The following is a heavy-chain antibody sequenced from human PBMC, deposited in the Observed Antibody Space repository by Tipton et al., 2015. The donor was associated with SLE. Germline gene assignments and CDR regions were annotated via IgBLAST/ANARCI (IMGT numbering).Heavy chain of an antibody. D-gene: IGHD1-26*01. V-gene: IGHV3-30*03. Sequence: SLRLSCAASGFTFSNYGIHWVRQAPGKGLEWVAVISFDGSNKYYAESVKGRFTIARDNSKNTLYLQMNSLRAEDTAVYYCATESRNWENDGFDIWGRGTLVTVSS. CDR1: GFTFSNYG. CDR3: ATESRNWENDGFDI. CDR2: ISFDGSNK. J-gene: IGHJ3*02.